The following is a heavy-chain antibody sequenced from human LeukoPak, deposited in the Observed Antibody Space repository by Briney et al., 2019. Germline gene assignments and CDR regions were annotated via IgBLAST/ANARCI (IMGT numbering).Heavy chain of an antibody. D-gene: IGHD3-9*01. V-gene: IGHV3-23*01. CDR1: GFTFYNYA. CDR3: AREGYDILTGYYYYYGMDV. CDR2: TAGSGISK. Sequence: GGSLRLSCVASGFTFYNYAMSWVRQAPGRGLEWASSTAGSGISKDYADSVKGRFTISKDKSKNTLYLQMNSLRAEDTAVYYCAREGYDILTGYYYYYGMDVWGQGTTVTVSS. J-gene: IGHJ6*02.